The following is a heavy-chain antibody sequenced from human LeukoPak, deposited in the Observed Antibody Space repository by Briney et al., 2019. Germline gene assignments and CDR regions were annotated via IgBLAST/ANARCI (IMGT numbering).Heavy chain of an antibody. CDR1: GGSMSSSSYY. CDR2: IYYSGST. CDR3: AKPYRGPSAFDL. J-gene: IGHJ3*01. Sequence: SSETLSLTCTVPGGSMSSSSYYSGWIRQPPGKWLEWIGNIYYSGSTYYNPSLKSRVTISVDASKNQSSLKLSSVTAADTAVYYCAKPYRGPSAFDLWGQGTMVTVSS. D-gene: IGHD1-14*01. V-gene: IGHV4-39*01.